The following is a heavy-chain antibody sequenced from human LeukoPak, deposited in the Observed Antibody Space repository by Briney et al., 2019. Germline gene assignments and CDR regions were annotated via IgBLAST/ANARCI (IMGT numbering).Heavy chain of an antibody. J-gene: IGHJ4*02. CDR2: ISSSSSSI. CDR3: ARDSGGSSGWYYFDY. D-gene: IGHD6-13*01. Sequence: GGSLRLSCAASEFTFSNFGMNWVRQAPGKGLEWVSYISSSSSSIYYADSVRGRFTISRDNAKNSLYLQMNSLRDDDTAVYYCARDSGGSSGWYYFDYWGQGTLVTISS. V-gene: IGHV3-48*02. CDR1: EFTFSNFG.